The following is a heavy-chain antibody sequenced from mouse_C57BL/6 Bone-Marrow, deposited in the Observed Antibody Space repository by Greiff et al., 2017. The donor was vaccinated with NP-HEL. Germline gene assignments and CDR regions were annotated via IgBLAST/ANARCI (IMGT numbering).Heavy chain of an antibody. V-gene: IGHV1-5*01. CDR3: TYGNYYYAMDY. CDR2: IYPGNSDT. CDR1: GYTFTSYW. D-gene: IGHD2-1*01. Sequence: EVQLQLSGTVLARPGASVKMSCKTSGYTFTSYWMHWVKQRPGQGLEWIGAIYPGNSDTSYNQKFKGKAKLTAVTSASTAYMALSSLTNEDSAVYYCTYGNYYYAMDYWGQGTSVTVSA. J-gene: IGHJ4*01.